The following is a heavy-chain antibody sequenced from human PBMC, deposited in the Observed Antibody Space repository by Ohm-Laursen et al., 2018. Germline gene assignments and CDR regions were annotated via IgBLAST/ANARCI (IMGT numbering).Heavy chain of an antibody. CDR3: AKDPNQWLVSIDY. Sequence: SLRLSCTASGFTFNNYAMTWVRQAPGKGLEWVSGISGSGDYTHYADSVKGRFIISRDNSKNTLYLQMNSLRADDTALYYCAKDPNQWLVSIDYWGQGTLVTVSS. V-gene: IGHV3-23*01. J-gene: IGHJ4*01. D-gene: IGHD6-19*01. CDR1: GFTFNNYA. CDR2: ISGSGDYT.